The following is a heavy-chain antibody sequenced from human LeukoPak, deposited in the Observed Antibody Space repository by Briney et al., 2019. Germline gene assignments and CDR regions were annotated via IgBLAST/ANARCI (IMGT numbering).Heavy chain of an antibody. Sequence: KPGGSLRLSCAASGFTFSDYYMSWIRQAPGKGLEWVSYISSSGSTIYYADSVKGRFTISRDNAKNSLYLQMNSLGAEDTAVYYCARSDSDFWSGYSDYWGQGTLVTVSS. CDR2: ISSSGSTI. D-gene: IGHD3-3*01. J-gene: IGHJ4*02. CDR3: ARSDSDFWSGYSDY. V-gene: IGHV3-11*04. CDR1: GFTFSDYY.